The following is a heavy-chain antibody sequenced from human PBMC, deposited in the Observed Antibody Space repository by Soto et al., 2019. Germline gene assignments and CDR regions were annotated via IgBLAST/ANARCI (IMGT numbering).Heavy chain of an antibody. CDR1: GGSFSGYY. CDR2: INHSGST. D-gene: IGHD6-19*01. CDR3: ARLGSGWFTTPPYFDY. Sequence: QVQLQQWGAGLLKPSETLSLTCAVYGGSFSGYYWSWIRQPPGKGLEWIGEINHSGSTNYNPSLKSRVTISVDTSKNQFSLKLSSVTAADTAVYYCARLGSGWFTTPPYFDYWGQGTLVTVSS. J-gene: IGHJ4*02. V-gene: IGHV4-34*01.